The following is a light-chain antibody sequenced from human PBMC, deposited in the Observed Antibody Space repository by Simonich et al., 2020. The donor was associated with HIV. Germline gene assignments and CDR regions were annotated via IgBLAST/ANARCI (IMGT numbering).Light chain of an antibody. V-gene: IGLV2-8*01. CDR3: SSYAGSNNLV. CDR2: DVS. Sequence: QSALTQPASVSGSPGQSITISCTGTSSDFGGYNYVSWYQQHPDKAPKRMIYDVSKRPSGVPDRFSGSKSGNTASLTVSGLQAEDEADYYCSSYAGSNNLVFGGGTKLTVL. J-gene: IGLJ2*01. CDR1: SSDFGGYNY.